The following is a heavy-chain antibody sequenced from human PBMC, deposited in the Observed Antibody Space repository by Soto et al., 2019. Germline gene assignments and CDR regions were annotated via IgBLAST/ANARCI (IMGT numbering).Heavy chain of an antibody. V-gene: IGHV4-31*03. Sequence: SETLSLTCTVSGGSISSGGYYWSWIRQHPGKGLEWIGYIYYSGSTYYNPSLKSRVTISVDTSKNQFSLKLSSVTAADTAVYYCARDRSHIGPTYFDDRGQGTLVTVSS. CDR3: ARDRSHIGPTYFDD. J-gene: IGHJ4*02. CDR1: GGSISSGGYY. CDR2: IYYSGST. D-gene: IGHD2-21*01.